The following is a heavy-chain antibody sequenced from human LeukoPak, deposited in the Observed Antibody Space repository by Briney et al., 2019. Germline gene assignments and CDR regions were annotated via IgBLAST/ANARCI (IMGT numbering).Heavy chain of an antibody. CDR3: ARASGIYGSGWYFDY. V-gene: IGHV3-23*01. CDR1: GFTFNNYV. Sequence: GGSLRLSCAASGFTFNNYVMSWVRQAPGKGLEWVSTINGGGYNTYYADSVKGRFTISRDNSKNTLSLQVNTLRAEDTAVYYCARASGIYGSGWYFDYWGQGTLVTVSS. J-gene: IGHJ4*02. D-gene: IGHD6-19*01. CDR2: INGGGYNT.